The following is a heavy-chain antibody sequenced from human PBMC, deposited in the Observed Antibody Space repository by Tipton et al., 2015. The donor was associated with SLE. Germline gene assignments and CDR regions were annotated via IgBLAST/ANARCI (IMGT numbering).Heavy chain of an antibody. V-gene: IGHV4-61*02. D-gene: IGHD6-13*01. CDR2: IYTSGST. CDR3: AGGGGQQLGPFDY. Sequence: TLSLTCTVSGGSISSGGDYWSWIRQPAGKGLEWIGRIYTSGSTNYSPPPKSRVTISVDTSKNQFSLKLSSVPPADTAGYYCAGGGGQQLGPFDYWGQGTLVTVSS. J-gene: IGHJ4*02. CDR1: GGSISSGGDY.